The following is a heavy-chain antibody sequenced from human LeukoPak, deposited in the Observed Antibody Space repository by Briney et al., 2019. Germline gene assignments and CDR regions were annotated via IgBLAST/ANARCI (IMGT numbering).Heavy chain of an antibody. J-gene: IGHJ4*02. D-gene: IGHD2-15*01. V-gene: IGHV3-23*01. CDR2: ISGSGGSP. CDR1: GFTFSHYA. CDR3: AKGMGVAVVAAAMTDF. Sequence: GGSLRLSCAASGFTFSHYAMSWVRQAPGTGLEWVSSISGSGGSPYYVDSVKGRFTISRDNSKNTMFLQMNRPRAEDTGVYYCAKGMGVAVVAAAMTDFWGQGTLVTVSS.